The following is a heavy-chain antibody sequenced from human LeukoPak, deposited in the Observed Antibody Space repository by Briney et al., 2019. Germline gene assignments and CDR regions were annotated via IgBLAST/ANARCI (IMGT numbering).Heavy chain of an antibody. CDR3: AKKAYYFDY. V-gene: IGHV3-48*01. CDR2: ISSSSSPI. Sequence: PGGSLRLSCAASGFTFSSYNMYWVRQAPGKGLEWVSYISSSSSPIYYADSVKGRFTISRDNSKNTLYLQMNSLRAEDTAVYYCAKKAYYFDYWGQGTLVTVSS. J-gene: IGHJ4*02. CDR1: GFTFSSYN.